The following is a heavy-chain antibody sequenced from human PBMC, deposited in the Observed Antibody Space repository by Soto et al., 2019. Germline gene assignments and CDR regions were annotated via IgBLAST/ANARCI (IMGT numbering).Heavy chain of an antibody. J-gene: IGHJ6*02. CDR3: ARDPSSSWWVYYYYGMDV. CDR2: ISYDGSNK. V-gene: IGHV3-30-3*01. Sequence: QVQLVESGGGVVQPGRSLRLSCAASGFTFSSYAMHWVRQAPGKGLEWVAVISYDGSNKYYADSVKGRVTISRDNSKNTLYLQMNSLRAEDTAVYYCARDPSSSWWVYYYYGMDVWGQGTTVTVSS. CDR1: GFTFSSYA. D-gene: IGHD6-13*01.